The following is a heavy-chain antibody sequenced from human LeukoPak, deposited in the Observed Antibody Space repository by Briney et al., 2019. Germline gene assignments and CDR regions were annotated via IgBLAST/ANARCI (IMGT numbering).Heavy chain of an antibody. Sequence: GASVKVSCNASGYTFTSYYMHWVRQAPGQGLEWMGIINPSGGSTSYAQKFQGRVTMTRDMSTSTVYMELSSLRSEDTAVYYCARDYQLQEGFSWWGQGTLVTVSS. CDR1: GYTFTSYY. D-gene: IGHD5-24*01. CDR3: ARDYQLQEGFSW. CDR2: INPSGGST. J-gene: IGHJ4*02. V-gene: IGHV1-46*01.